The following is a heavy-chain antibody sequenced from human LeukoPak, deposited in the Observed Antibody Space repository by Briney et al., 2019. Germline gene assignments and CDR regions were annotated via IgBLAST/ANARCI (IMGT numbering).Heavy chain of an antibody. D-gene: IGHD5-18*01. CDR1: GFTVSSSY. J-gene: IGHJ4*02. CDR3: AKGYNYAYGY. Sequence: PGGSLRLSRAASGFTVSSSYMSWVRQAPGKGLEWVSLIYSGGSTYYAASVKGRFTISRDNSKNTLYLQMNSLRPEDTAVYYCAKGYNYAYGYWGQGTLVTVSS. CDR2: IYSGGST. V-gene: IGHV3-53*01.